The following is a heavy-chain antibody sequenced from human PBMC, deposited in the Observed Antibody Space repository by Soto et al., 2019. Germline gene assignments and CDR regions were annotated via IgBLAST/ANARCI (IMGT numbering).Heavy chain of an antibody. J-gene: IGHJ4*02. Sequence: EVQLLESGGGLVQPGGSLRLSCAASGFTFNRHAMNWVRRAPGKGLEWVSGISDGGDITYYADSVKGRFTIARDNSKNTLYLQMNSLRAEDTAVYYCARASCGASCYYHIEYWGQGTLVTVSS. CDR2: ISDGGDIT. CDR3: ARASCGASCYYHIEY. V-gene: IGHV3-23*01. D-gene: IGHD2-21*01. CDR1: GFTFNRHA.